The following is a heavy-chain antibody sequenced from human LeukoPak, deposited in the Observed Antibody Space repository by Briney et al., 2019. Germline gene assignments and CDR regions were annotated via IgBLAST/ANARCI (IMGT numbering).Heavy chain of an antibody. CDR1: GFTFSCYY. V-gene: IGHV3-7*01. CDR3: ARDNNNLFDY. Sequence: GGSLRLSCAASGFTFSCYYMSWVRQAPGKGLEWVANIKQDGSEQYYGDSVKGRFTISKDNAKNSLSLQMNSLRAEDTAMYFCARDNNNLFDYWGQGTLVTVSS. J-gene: IGHJ4*02. D-gene: IGHD1/OR15-1a*01. CDR2: IKQDGSEQ.